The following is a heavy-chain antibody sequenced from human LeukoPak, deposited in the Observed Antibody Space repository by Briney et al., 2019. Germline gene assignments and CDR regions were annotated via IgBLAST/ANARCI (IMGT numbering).Heavy chain of an antibody. D-gene: IGHD4-17*01. CDR3: AKVPTTVTFYYYYYGMDV. J-gene: IGHJ6*02. Sequence: PGGSLRLSCAGSGFTFSSYGMHWVRQAPGKGLEWVAFIRYDGSNKYYADSVKGRFTISRDNSKNTLYLQMNSLRAEDTAVYYCAKVPTTVTFYYYYYGMDVWGQGTTVTVSS. CDR1: GFTFSSYG. V-gene: IGHV3-30*02. CDR2: IRYDGSNK.